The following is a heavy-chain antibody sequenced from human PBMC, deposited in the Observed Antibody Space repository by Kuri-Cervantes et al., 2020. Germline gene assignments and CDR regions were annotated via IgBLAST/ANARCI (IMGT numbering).Heavy chain of an antibody. J-gene: IGHJ4*02. CDR3: VRHDKDYAGLNY. CDR1: GYTFSTYW. CDR2: VYPRDSDT. V-gene: IGHV5-51*01. Sequence: GGSLRLSCKGSGYTFSTYWIGWVRQMPGKGLEWMGSVYPRDSDTRYRPSFQGQVTISADKSISTAYLQWSSLKASDTAIYYCVRHDKDYAGLNYWGQGTLVTVSS. D-gene: IGHD4-17*01.